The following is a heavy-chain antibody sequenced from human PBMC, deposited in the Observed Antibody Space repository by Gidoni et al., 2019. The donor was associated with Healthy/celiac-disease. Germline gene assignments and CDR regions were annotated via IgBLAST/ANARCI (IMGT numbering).Heavy chain of an antibody. D-gene: IGHD2-2*01. CDR3: ARTKVAVPAAMPSYWYFDL. CDR2: ISSSSSYT. V-gene: IGHV3-11*05. J-gene: IGHJ2*01. CDR1: GFTFRDYY. Sequence: QVQLVESGGGLVKPGGSLRLSCAASGFTFRDYYMSWIRQAPGKGLEWVSYISSSSSYTNYADSVKGRFTISRDNAKNSLYLQMNSLRAEDTAVYYCARTKVAVPAAMPSYWYFDLWGRGTLVTVSS.